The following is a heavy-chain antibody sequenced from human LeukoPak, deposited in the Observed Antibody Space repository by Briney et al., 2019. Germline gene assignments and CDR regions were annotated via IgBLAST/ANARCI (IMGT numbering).Heavy chain of an antibody. CDR1: GFTFSSYA. CDR2: ISGSGGST. J-gene: IGHJ4*02. V-gene: IGHV3-23*01. D-gene: IGHD6-19*01. Sequence: GGSLRLSCAASGFTFSSYAMSWVRQAPGKGLEWVSAISGSGGSTYYADSVRGRFTFSRDNSKNTVSLQMNSLSAEDTAIYYCAKMRRGWGLFDSWGQGILVTVSS. CDR3: AKMRRGWGLFDS.